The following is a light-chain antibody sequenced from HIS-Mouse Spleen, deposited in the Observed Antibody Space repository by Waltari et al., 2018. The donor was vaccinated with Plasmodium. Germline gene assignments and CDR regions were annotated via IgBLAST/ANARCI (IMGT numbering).Light chain of an antibody. V-gene: IGKV3-15*01. CDR3: QQYNNWPPYT. J-gene: IGKJ2*01. CDR1: QSVSSN. Sequence: EIVMPQSPATLSVSPGERATLSCRASQSVSSNLAWYQQKPVQAPRLLIYGSSTRATGSTARFSGSGSGTEFTLIISSLQSEDVAVYYCQQYNNWPPYTFGQGTKLEIK. CDR2: GSS.